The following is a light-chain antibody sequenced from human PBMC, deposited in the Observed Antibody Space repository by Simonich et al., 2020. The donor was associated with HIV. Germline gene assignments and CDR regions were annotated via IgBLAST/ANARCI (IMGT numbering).Light chain of an antibody. V-gene: IGKV3-11*01. CDR1: QRVSSY. J-gene: IGKJ4*01. CDR3: QQRSNWPLT. CDR2: DAS. Sequence: EIVLTQSPATLSLSPGERATLPCRASQRVSSYLAWYQQKPGQAPRLLIYDASNRATGIPARFSGSGSGTDFTLTIRSLEPEDFAVYYCQQRSNWPLTFGGGTKVEIK.